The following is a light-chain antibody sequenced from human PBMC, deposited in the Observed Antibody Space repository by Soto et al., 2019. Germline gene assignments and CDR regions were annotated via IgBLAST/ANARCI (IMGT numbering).Light chain of an antibody. Sequence: DIQMTHSPSTLSASVGDRVTITCRANQSISSWLAWYQQKPGKAPNLLISEGSTLQSGVPSRFSGSGSGTEFTLTISSLQPDDLATYFCQQYNSSPLTFGGGTKVEIK. CDR3: QQYNSSPLT. J-gene: IGKJ4*01. CDR1: QSISSW. CDR2: EGS. V-gene: IGKV1-5*01.